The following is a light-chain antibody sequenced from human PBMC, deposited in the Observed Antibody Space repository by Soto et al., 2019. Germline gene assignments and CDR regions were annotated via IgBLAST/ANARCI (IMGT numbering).Light chain of an antibody. J-gene: IGKJ1*01. Sequence: DIQMTQSPSSLSASVGDRVTITCRASQSISSYLNWYQQKPGKAPKLLIYAASSLQSGVPSRFSGSGSGTDFTLAISSLQPEGFATYYCQQSYSAPQTFGQGTKVEIK. CDR1: QSISSY. CDR2: AAS. V-gene: IGKV1-39*01. CDR3: QQSYSAPQT.